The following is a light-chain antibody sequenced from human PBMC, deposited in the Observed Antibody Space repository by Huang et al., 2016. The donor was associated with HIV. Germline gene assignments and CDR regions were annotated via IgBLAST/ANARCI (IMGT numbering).Light chain of an antibody. CDR3: QQSNDHPT. V-gene: IGKV1-9*01. J-gene: IGKJ5*01. Sequence: IQLTQSPSSLSASVGDRVTITCRASQAITTYLAWYQQKPGRAPKLLIYAASTLPSGVPSRFSGRGSGTEFTLTISSLQPEDFATYYCQQSNDHPTFGQGTRLESK. CDR2: AAS. CDR1: QAITTY.